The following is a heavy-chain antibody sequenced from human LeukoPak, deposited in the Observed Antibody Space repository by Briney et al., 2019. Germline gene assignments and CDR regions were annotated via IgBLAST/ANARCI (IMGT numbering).Heavy chain of an antibody. J-gene: IGHJ4*02. CDR3: ARVDYGGNWGSFDY. D-gene: IGHD4-23*01. V-gene: IGHV3-66*01. CDR2: IYSGGST. CDR1: GFTVSSNY. Sequence: PGGSLRLFCAASGFTVSSNYMSWVRQAPGKGLEWVSVIYSGGSTYYADSVKGRFTISRDNAKNTLYLQMNSLRAEDTAVYYCARVDYGGNWGSFDYWGQGTLVTVSS.